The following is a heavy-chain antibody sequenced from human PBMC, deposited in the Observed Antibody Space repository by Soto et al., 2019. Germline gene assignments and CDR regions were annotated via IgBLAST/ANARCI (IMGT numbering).Heavy chain of an antibody. D-gene: IGHD6-13*01. CDR1: GGTVNSYA. CDR2: IIPIFGTA. V-gene: IGHV1-69*13. J-gene: IGHJ4*02. CDR3: GRAAGHSGLAYFFDY. Sequence: ASVQVSCKASGGTVNSYAITWVRQAPGQGLEWMGGIIPIFGTANYAQKFQDRVTITADESSNTVYMELSSLRSEDTAVYYCGRAAGHSGLAYFFDYWGQGTLVTVSS.